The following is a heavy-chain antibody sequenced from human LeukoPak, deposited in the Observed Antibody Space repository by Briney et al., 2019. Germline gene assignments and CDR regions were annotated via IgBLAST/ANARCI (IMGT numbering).Heavy chain of an antibody. Sequence: ASVKVSFRASGGTFSGYAISWVRQAPGPALEWMGGIIPIFGTANYAQKFPGRVTITADESTSTAYMELSSLRSEDTAVYYCAREAADYCSSTSCPTAWFDPWGQGTLVTVSS. D-gene: IGHD2-2*01. CDR3: AREAADYCSSTSCPTAWFDP. CDR1: GGTFSGYA. CDR2: IIPIFGTA. J-gene: IGHJ5*02. V-gene: IGHV1-69*13.